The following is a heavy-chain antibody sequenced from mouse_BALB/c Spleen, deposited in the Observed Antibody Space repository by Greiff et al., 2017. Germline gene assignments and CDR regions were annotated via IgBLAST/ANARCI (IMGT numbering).Heavy chain of an antibody. D-gene: IGHD1-1*01. CDR3: ARYRGGSSYNYLDY. CDR2: ISYSGST. CDR1: GDSITSGY. V-gene: IGHV3-8*02. J-gene: IGHJ2*01. Sequence: EVKLVESGPSLVKPSQTLSLTCSVTGDSITSGYWNWIRKFPGNKLEYMGYISYSGSTYYNPSLKSRISITRDTSKNQYYLQLNSVTTEDTATYYCARYRGGSSYNYLDYWGQGTTLTVSS.